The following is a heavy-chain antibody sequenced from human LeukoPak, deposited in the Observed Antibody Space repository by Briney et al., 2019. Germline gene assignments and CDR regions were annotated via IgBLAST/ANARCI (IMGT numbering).Heavy chain of an antibody. V-gene: IGHV4-59*01. CDR2: IYYSGST. J-gene: IGHJ3*02. CDR3: ARVATVTTYVFSTTSVDAFDI. D-gene: IGHD4-17*01. Sequence: SETLSLTCTVSGGSISSYYWSWIRQPPGKGLEWIGYIYYSGSTNYNPSLKSRVTISVDTSKNQFSLKLSSVTAADTAVYYCARVATVTTYVFSTTSVDAFDIWGQGTMVTVSS. CDR1: GGSISSYY.